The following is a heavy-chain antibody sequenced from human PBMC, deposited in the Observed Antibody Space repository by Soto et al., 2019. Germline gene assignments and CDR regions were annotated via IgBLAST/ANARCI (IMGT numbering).Heavy chain of an antibody. Sequence: EVQLVQSGAEVKKPGESLKISCKGSGYSFTSYWIGWVRQMPGKGLEWMGIIYPGDSDTRYSPSFQGQVTISADKSISAAYLQWSSLKASDTAMYYCARGSFGWLFDAEYFQHWGQGTLVTVSS. CDR1: GYSFTSYW. CDR2: IYPGDSDT. V-gene: IGHV5-51*01. CDR3: ARGSFGWLFDAEYFQH. J-gene: IGHJ1*01. D-gene: IGHD3-22*01.